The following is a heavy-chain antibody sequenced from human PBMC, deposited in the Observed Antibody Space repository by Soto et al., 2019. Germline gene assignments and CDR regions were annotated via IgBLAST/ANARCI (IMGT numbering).Heavy chain of an antibody. J-gene: IGHJ4*02. V-gene: IGHV3-23*01. CDR3: ANAESQWLALAPLY. CDR1: GFTFSSYA. Sequence: PGGSLRLSCAASGFTFSSYAMSWVRQAPGKGLEWVSAISGSGGSTYYADSVKGRFTISRDNSKNTLYLQMNSLRAEDTAVYYCANAESQWLALAPLYWGQGTLVTVSS. CDR2: ISGSGGST. D-gene: IGHD6-19*01.